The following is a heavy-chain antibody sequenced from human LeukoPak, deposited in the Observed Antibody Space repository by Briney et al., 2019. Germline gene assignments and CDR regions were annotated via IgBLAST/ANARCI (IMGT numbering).Heavy chain of an antibody. CDR3: AGRYCTSGVCSPFDY. Sequence: GESLRLSCAASGFTFSSYSMNWVRQAPGKGLEWVSYISSSCSTIYYADSVKGRFTISRDNAKDLLYLQRNGLRAEDTAVYYFAGRYCTSGVCSPFDYWGQGTLVTVSS. V-gene: IGHV3-48*04. CDR2: ISSSCSTI. CDR1: GFTFSSYS. D-gene: IGHD2-8*01. J-gene: IGHJ4*02.